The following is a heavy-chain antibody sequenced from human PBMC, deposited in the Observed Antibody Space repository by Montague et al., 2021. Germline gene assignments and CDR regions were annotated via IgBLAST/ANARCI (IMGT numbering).Heavy chain of an antibody. Sequence: SLRLSCAASDFTFSTYAMNWVRQAPGKGLEWVAVIRYDGSNKFYADSVKGRFTISGDNSKNTLYLQMNNLRAEDTAMYYCAREVAPGSGSNSVDYWGQGTLVTFSS. CDR1: DFTFSTYA. CDR3: AREVAPGSGSNSVDY. V-gene: IGHV3-33*01. D-gene: IGHD3-10*01. CDR2: IRYDGSNK. J-gene: IGHJ4*02.